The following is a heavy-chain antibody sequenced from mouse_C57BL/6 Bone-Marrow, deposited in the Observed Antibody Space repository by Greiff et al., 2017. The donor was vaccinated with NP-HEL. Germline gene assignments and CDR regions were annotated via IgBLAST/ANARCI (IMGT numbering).Heavy chain of an antibody. CDR2: ISSGSSTI. V-gene: IGHV5-17*01. Sequence: DVQLVESGGGLVKPGGSLKLSCAASGFTFSDYGMHWVRQAPEKGLEWVAYISSGSSTIYYADTVKGRFTISRDNAKNTLFLQMTSLRSEDTAMYYCARIGYFAMDYWGQGTSVTVSS. CDR3: ARIGYFAMDY. CDR1: GFTFSDYG. J-gene: IGHJ4*01.